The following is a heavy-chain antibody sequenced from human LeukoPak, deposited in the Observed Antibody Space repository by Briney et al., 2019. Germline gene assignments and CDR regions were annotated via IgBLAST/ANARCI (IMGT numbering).Heavy chain of an antibody. J-gene: IGHJ4*02. CDR2: IYTSGST. CDR1: GGSISSYY. CDR3: ASRRPNYYDSSGYFDY. D-gene: IGHD3-22*01. Sequence: SETLSLTCTVSGGSISSYYWSWIRQPPGKGLEWIGYIYTSGSTNYNPSLKSRVTISVDTSKNQFSLKLSSVTAADTAVYYCASRRPNYYDSSGYFDYWGQGTLVTVSS. V-gene: IGHV4-4*09.